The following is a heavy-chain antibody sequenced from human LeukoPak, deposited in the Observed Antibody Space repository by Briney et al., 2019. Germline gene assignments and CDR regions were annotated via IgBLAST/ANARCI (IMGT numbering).Heavy chain of an antibody. Sequence: ETLSLTCAVYGGSFSGYYWSWIRQPPGKGLEWIGEINHSGSTNYNPSLKSRVTISVDTSKNQFSLKLSSVTAADTAVYYCARAAADYYYGMDVWGQGTTVTVSS. CDR1: GGSFSGYY. D-gene: IGHD6-13*01. CDR2: INHSGST. J-gene: IGHJ6*02. V-gene: IGHV4-34*01. CDR3: ARAAADYYYGMDV.